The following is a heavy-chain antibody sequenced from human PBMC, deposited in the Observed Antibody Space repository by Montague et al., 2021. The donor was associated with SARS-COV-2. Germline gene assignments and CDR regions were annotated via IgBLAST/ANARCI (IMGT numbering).Heavy chain of an antibody. CDR1: GGSISSGTW. CDR3: ARLSSDIGGYFWFDP. CDR2: ISHSGGT. D-gene: IGHD1-26*01. J-gene: IGHJ5*02. Sequence: SETLSLTCAVSGGSISSGTWWTWVRQPPGKGLEWIGEISHSGGTNYNPSLKSRVTISVDKSKNQFSLNLDSVTAADTAVYYCARLSSDIGGYFWFDPWGQETLVSVSP. V-gene: IGHV4-4*02.